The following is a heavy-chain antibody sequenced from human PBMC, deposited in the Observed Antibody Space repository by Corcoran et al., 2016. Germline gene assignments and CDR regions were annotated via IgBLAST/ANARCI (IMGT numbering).Heavy chain of an antibody. CDR2: IYWDNYK. V-gene: IGHV2-5*02. CDR3: ARRQTGSGYDWDTGCIDY. D-gene: IGHD5-12*01. Sequence: QITLKESGPTLVKPTQTLTLTCDFSGFSLSTSGVGVAWIRQPPGEALEWLAVIYWDNYKRYSPSLKTRLTITKYTSKNQVVLTMTNMNPVDTATYYCARRQTGSGYDWDTGCIDYWGQGTLVTVSS. J-gene: IGHJ4*02. CDR1: GFSLSTSGVG.